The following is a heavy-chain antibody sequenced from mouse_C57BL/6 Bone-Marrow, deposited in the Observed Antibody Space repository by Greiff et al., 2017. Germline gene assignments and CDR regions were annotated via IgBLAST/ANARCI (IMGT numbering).Heavy chain of an antibody. V-gene: IGHV5-6*01. CDR3: ARGEDWVAY. CDR2: ISSGGSYT. J-gene: IGHJ3*01. Sequence: EVQLVESGGDLVKPGGSLKLSCAASGFTFSSYGMSWVRQTPDKRLEWVATISSGGSYTYYPDSVKGRFTISRDNAKNTLYLQMSSLKSEDTAMYYCARGEDWVAYWGQGTLGTVSA. CDR1: GFTFSSYG.